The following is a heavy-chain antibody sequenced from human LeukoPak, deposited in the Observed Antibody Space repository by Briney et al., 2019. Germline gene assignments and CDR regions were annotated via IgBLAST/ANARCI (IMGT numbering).Heavy chain of an antibody. Sequence: GGSLRLSCAASGFTFSSYSMNWVRQAPGKGLEWVSYISSSSSTIYYADSVKGRFTISRDNAKNSLYPQMNSLRAEDTAVYYCARGIPGSSSWYSTGYCYYGMDVWGRGTTVTVSS. CDR2: ISSSSSTI. J-gene: IGHJ6*02. CDR3: ARGIPGSSSWYSTGYCYYGMDV. V-gene: IGHV3-48*04. CDR1: GFTFSSYS. D-gene: IGHD6-13*01.